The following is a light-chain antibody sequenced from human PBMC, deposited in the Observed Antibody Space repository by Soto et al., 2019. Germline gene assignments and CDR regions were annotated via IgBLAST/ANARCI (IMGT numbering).Light chain of an antibody. J-gene: IGLJ1*01. Sequence: QSVLTQPASVSGSPGQSITISCTGTSSDVGNFNLVSWYQQHPGKAPKLIIYEVSKRPSGVSNRFSGSKSGNTASLTISGLQADVDADYYCCPYPGSGTPTPHKVFGTGTKVTVL. CDR3: CPYPGSGTPTPHKV. CDR2: EVS. V-gene: IGLV2-23*02. CDR1: SSDVGNFNL.